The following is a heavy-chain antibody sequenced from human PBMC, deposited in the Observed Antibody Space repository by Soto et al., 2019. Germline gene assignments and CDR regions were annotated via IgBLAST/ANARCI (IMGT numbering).Heavy chain of an antibody. Sequence: GGSLRLSCAASGFTFSSYSMNWVRQAPGKGLEWVSYISSSSSTIYYADSVKGRFTISRDNAKNSLYLQMNSLRAEDTAVYYCAREVNGPTVTTYMDVWGKGTTVTVSS. D-gene: IGHD4-17*01. CDR2: ISSSSSTI. CDR3: AREVNGPTVTTYMDV. CDR1: GFTFSSYS. V-gene: IGHV3-48*01. J-gene: IGHJ6*03.